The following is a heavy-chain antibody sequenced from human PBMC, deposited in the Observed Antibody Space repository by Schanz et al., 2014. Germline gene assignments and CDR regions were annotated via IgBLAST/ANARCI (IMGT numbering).Heavy chain of an antibody. V-gene: IGHV1-18*01. Sequence: QMQLVQSGAEVKRPGASVRVSCKASGYSFTYYAIHWVRQAPGQGLEWMGWISGYNGDTNYAPKFQDRVTMTTDTSTGITSLELRNLKSDDTAVYYCARDRVSFVRGPLGVDWGQGTQVIVSS. CDR1: GYSFTYYA. D-gene: IGHD3-10*01. CDR3: ARDRVSFVRGPLGVD. CDR2: ISGYNGDT. J-gene: IGHJ4*02.